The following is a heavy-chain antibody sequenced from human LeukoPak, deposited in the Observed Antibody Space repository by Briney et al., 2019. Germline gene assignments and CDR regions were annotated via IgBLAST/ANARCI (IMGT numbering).Heavy chain of an antibody. CDR1: GFTFSSYA. J-gene: IGHJ4*02. CDR2: ISSNGGST. Sequence: PGGSLRLSCSASGFTFSSYAMHWVRQAPGKGLECVSAISSNGGSTYYADSVKGRFTISRDNSKNTLYLQMSSLRAEDTAVYYCVSFHVLLWFGEVTEQYWGQGTLVTVTS. V-gene: IGHV3-64D*06. CDR3: VSFHVLLWFGEVTEQY. D-gene: IGHD3-10*01.